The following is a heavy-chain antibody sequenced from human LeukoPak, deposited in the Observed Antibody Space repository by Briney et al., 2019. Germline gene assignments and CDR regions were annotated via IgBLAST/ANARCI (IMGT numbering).Heavy chain of an antibody. CDR1: GFTFMSYW. D-gene: IGHD3-3*01. V-gene: IGHV3-7*01. CDR3: FD. Sequence: GGSLRLSCAASGFTFMSYWMSWVRQAPGKGLEWVANIKEDGSEKFHVGSVRGRFTISRDNAKNTVHLQMNSLRGSASAPTLQFD. J-gene: IGHJ5*02. CDR2: IKEDGSEK.